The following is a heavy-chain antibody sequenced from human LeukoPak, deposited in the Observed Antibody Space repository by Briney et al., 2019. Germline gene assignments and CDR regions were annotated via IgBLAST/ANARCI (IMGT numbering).Heavy chain of an antibody. CDR1: GFTFSSYS. CDR2: ISSSSSYI. CDR3: ARGPNYYYYMDV. V-gene: IGHV3-21*01. Sequence: GGSLRLSCAASGFTFSSYSMNWVRQAPGKGLEWVSSISSSSSYIYYADSVKGRFTISRGNAKNSLYLQMNSLRAEDTAVYYCARGPNYYYYMDVWGKGTTVTVSS. J-gene: IGHJ6*03.